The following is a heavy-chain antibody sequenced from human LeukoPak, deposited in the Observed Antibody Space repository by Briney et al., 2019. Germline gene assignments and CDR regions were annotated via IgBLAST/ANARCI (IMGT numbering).Heavy chain of an antibody. D-gene: IGHD3-10*01. CDR1: GFTFSSYG. V-gene: IGHV3-33*08. Sequence: PGGSLRLSCAASGFTFSSYGMHWVRQAPGKGLEWVAVIWYDGSNKYYADSVKGRFTISRDNSKNTLYLQMNSLRAEDTAVYYCARDGEIWFGELLFGFDPWGQGTLVTVSS. J-gene: IGHJ5*02. CDR2: IWYDGSNK. CDR3: ARDGEIWFGELLFGFDP.